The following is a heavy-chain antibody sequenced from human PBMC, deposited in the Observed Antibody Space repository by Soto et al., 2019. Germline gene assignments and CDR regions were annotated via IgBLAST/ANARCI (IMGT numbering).Heavy chain of an antibody. CDR3: ARDHWNYAGYPLDY. D-gene: IGHD1-7*01. Sequence: GGSLRLSCAASGFTFSSYSMNWVRQAPGKGLEWVSSISSSSYIYYADSVKGRFTISRDNAKNSLYLQMNSLRAEGTAVYYCARDHWNYAGYPLDYWGQGTLVTVSS. J-gene: IGHJ4*02. CDR1: GFTFSSYS. V-gene: IGHV3-21*01. CDR2: ISSSSYI.